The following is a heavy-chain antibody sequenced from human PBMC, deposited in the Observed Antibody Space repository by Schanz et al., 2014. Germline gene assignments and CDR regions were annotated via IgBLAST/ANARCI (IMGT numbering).Heavy chain of an antibody. V-gene: IGHV3-11*04. D-gene: IGHD3-9*01. CDR2: ISDSGRTI. CDR3: ARDHPHRGVTGYYNDV. CDR1: GFRFRDYY. Sequence: QVQLVESGGGLVKPGGSLRLSCAASGFRFRDYYMSWIRQAPGKGLEWISKISDSGRTIVYADSVKGRFTISRDNAKNSLYLQMNSLRDEDTAVYYCARDHPHRGVTGYYNDVWGQGTSVTVSS. J-gene: IGHJ6*02.